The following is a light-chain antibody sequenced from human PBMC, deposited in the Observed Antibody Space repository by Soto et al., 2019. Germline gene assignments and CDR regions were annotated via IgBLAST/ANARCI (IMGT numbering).Light chain of an antibody. Sequence: QSVLTQPPSVSGAPGQRVTISCTGSSSNIGAGYDVHWYQQLPGTAPKLLIYDSNNRPLGVPDRFSGSKSGTSASLAITGLQAEDEADYYCSSFTSTSTYVFGTGTKLTVL. CDR3: SSFTSTSTYV. J-gene: IGLJ1*01. V-gene: IGLV1-40*01. CDR2: DSN. CDR1: SSNIGAGYD.